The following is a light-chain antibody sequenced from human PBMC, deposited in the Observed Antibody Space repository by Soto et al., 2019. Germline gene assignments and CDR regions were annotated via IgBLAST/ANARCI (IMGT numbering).Light chain of an antibody. J-gene: IGKJ4*01. CDR3: QQSYNTLT. CDR2: SAS. CDR1: HSISTF. Sequence: DIQMTQSPSSLSASVGDRVTITCRASHSISTFLNWYQHTPGKAPKLLIYSASTLQSGVPPRFSGSGSGTDFTLTISSLQPEDVATYYCQQSYNTLTFGGGTKVEIK. V-gene: IGKV1-39*01.